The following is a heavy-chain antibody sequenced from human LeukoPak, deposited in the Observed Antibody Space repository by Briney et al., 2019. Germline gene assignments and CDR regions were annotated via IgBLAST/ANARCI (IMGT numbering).Heavy chain of an antibody. CDR2: IIPIFGTA. V-gene: IGHV1-69*13. CDR3: ARAPMLAYCGGDCYYFDY. Sequence: SMKVSCKASGGTFSSYAISWVRQAPGQGLEWMGGIIPIFGTANYAQKFQGRVTITADESTSTAYMELSSLRSEDTAVYYCARAPMLAYCGGDCYYFDYWGQGTLVTVSS. CDR1: GGTFSSYA. J-gene: IGHJ4*02. D-gene: IGHD2-21*02.